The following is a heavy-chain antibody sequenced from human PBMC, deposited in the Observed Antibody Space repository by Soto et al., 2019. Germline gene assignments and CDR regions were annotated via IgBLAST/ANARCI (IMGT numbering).Heavy chain of an antibody. V-gene: IGHV1-2*04. CDR3: ARDRGSGWYPDY. CDR1: GYIFTGYY. CDR2: INPNSGAT. D-gene: IGHD6-19*01. Sequence: ASVTVSCKTSGYIFTGYYIHWVRQAPGQGLEWMGWINPNSGATKYAQKFQGWVTMTRDTSISTAYMEVKSDDTAVYYCARDRGSGWYPDYWGQGTLVTVSS. J-gene: IGHJ4*02.